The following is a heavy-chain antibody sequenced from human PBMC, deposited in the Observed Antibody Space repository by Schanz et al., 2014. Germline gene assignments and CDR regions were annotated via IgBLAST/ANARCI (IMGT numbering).Heavy chain of an antibody. Sequence: PGGSLRLSCAASGFTFSNYWMTWVRQAPGKGLEWISFINTGSNYINYADSVKGRFTISRDNTKNSLFLQLNSLRAEDTAVYYCARPPHDSSGYYPFDYWGQGTLVTVSS. D-gene: IGHD3-22*01. CDR3: ARPPHDSSGYYPFDY. CDR2: INTGSNYI. J-gene: IGHJ4*02. CDR1: GFTFSNYW. V-gene: IGHV3-11*03.